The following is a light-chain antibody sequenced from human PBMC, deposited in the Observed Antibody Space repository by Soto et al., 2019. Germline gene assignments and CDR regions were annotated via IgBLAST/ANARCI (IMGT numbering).Light chain of an antibody. CDR2: GAS. CDR3: HQYGSSPLT. CDR1: QTLSSSS. J-gene: IGKJ4*01. Sequence: EIVLTQSPGTLSLSPGESGTLSCRAGQTLSSSSLAWYQQKPGQAPRLLIYGASNRASGIPDRFSGGGSGTDFTLTISRLEPEDFAVYYCHQYGSSPLTFGGGTKVDSK. V-gene: IGKV3-20*01.